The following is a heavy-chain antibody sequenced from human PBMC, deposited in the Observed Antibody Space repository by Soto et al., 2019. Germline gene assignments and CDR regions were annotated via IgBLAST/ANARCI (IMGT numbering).Heavy chain of an antibody. D-gene: IGHD6-19*01. J-gene: IGHJ4*02. CDR1: GASVSIGSFS. CDR2: IYNNETF. V-gene: IGHV4-61*01. CDR3: ARVPLRYSSSHNFDS. Sequence: PSGTLSLTCFFSGASVSIGSFSRSWIRQPPGKGLEWIGFIYNNETFNYNPSLKSRVTLSVDTSKHQFSLKLSSVTAADTAVYYCARVPLRYSSSHNFDSWGQGALVTVSS.